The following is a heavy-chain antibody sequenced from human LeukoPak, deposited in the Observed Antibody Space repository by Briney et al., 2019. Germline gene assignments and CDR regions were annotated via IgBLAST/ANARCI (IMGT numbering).Heavy chain of an antibody. Sequence: PSETLSLTCNVSGGSFISGIYYWGWVRQPPGKGLEWIASIYYRGSTYYNQSLKSRVTLSVDTSKKQFSLKVTSVTAADTAVYYCARLLPIAAAGGHYFDYWGQGTLVTVSS. CDR2: IYYRGST. CDR3: ARLLPIAAAGGHYFDY. V-gene: IGHV4-39*01. D-gene: IGHD6-13*01. J-gene: IGHJ4*02. CDR1: GGSFISGIYY.